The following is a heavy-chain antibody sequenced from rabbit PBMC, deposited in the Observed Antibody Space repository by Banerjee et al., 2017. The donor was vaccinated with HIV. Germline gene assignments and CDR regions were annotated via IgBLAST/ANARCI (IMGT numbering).Heavy chain of an antibody. CDR1: GLDFSSSYW. Sequence: QSLEESGGDLVKPGASLTLTCTASGLDFSSSYWICWVRQAPGKGLEWIGCINSGSGNIWYANWAKGRFTISKTSSTTVTLQMTSLTAADTATYFCARASGYAGHDYGYYYGTDLWGPGTLVTVS. V-gene: IGHV1S40*01. J-gene: IGHJ6*01. D-gene: IGHD4-2*01. CDR2: INSGSGNI. CDR3: ARASGYAGHDYGYYYGTDL.